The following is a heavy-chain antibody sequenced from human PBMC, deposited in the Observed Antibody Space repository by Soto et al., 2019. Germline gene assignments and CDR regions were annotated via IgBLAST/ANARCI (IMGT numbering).Heavy chain of an antibody. J-gene: IGHJ4*02. CDR1: GYNFTTFW. CDR2: IYPGDSET. CDR3: ARLGFPGAIYFDS. Sequence: GESLKISCKVSGYNFTTFWIGGVRQMPGKGLEWMGIIYPGDSETKYSPDFEGQVTISADRSTNTAYLQWRSLRASDTAMYYCARLGFPGAIYFDSWGLGTLVTVSS. V-gene: IGHV5-51*01.